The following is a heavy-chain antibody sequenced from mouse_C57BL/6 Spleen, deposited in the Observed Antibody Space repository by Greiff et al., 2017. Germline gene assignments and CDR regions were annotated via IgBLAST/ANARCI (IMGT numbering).Heavy chain of an antibody. Sequence: VKLQQPGAELVKPGASVKLSCKASGYTFTSYWMQWVKQRPGQGLEWIGEIDPSDSYTNYNQKFKGKATLTVDTSSSTAYMQLSSLTSEDSAVYYCARRYDYERWYFDVWGTGTTVTVSS. CDR2: IDPSDSYT. CDR3: ARRYDYERWYFDV. J-gene: IGHJ1*03. V-gene: IGHV1-50*01. D-gene: IGHD2-4*01. CDR1: GYTFTSYW.